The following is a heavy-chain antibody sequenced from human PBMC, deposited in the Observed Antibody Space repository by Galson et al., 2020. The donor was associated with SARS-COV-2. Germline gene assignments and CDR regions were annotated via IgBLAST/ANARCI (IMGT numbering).Heavy chain of an antibody. CDR3: ARDCRRGSTNDWGPTCDY. V-gene: IGHV3-48*03. CDR1: GFTFSSYE. Sequence: GGSLRLSCAASGFTFSSYEMNWVRQAPGKGLEWVPYISSSGSTIYYADSVKGRFTISRDNAKNSLYLQMNSLRAEDTAVYYCARDCRRGSTNDWGPTCDYGGQGALVTVSA. CDR2: ISSSGSTI. D-gene: IGHD1-26*01. J-gene: IGHJ4*02.